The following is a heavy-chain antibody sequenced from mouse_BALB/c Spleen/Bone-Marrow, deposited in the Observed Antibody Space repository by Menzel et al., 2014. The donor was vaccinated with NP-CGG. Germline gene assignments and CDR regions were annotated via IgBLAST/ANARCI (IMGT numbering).Heavy chain of an antibody. J-gene: IGHJ4*01. Sequence: VKLVESGPGLVAPSQSLSISCTVSGFSLTSYGVHWVRQPPGQGLEWLGAIWAGGSTNYNSALMSRLTISKDNSKSQVFLKMNSLQTDDPAMYYCAREGRGYYGSSGAAMDYWGQGTKVTVPS. V-gene: IGHV2-9*02. CDR3: AREGRGYYGSSGAAMDY. CDR2: IWAGGST. D-gene: IGHD1-1*01. CDR1: GFSLTSYG.